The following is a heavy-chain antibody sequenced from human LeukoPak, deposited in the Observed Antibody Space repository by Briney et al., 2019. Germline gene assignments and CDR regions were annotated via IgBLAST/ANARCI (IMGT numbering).Heavy chain of an antibody. CDR3: ARDFAITATTIYYYVFDI. J-gene: IGHJ3*02. D-gene: IGHD4-17*01. CDR2: ISHDGSTE. V-gene: IGHV3-30*04. CDR1: GFIFSRYT. Sequence: PGRSLRLSCAASGFIFSRYTMHWVRQAPDKGLEWVAVISHDGSTEYYADSVKGRLTISRDNSINTLYLQIYNLRPEDTAIYYCARDFAITATTIYYYVFDIWGPGTMVTVSS.